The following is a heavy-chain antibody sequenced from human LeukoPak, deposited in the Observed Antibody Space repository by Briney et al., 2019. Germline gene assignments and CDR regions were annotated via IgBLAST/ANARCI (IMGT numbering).Heavy chain of an antibody. CDR2: ISSSGSTI. Sequence: PGGSLRLSCAASGFTFSSYEMNWVRQAPGKGLEWVSYISSSGSTIYYADSVKGRFTISRDNAKNSLYLQMNSRRAEDTAVYYCARSEWFGELLLNYWGQGTLGTVSA. CDR3: ARSEWFGELLLNY. D-gene: IGHD3-10*01. CDR1: GFTFSSYE. V-gene: IGHV3-48*03. J-gene: IGHJ4*02.